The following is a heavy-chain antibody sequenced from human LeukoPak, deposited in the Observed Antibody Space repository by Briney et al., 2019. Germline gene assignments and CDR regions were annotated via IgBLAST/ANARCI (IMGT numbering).Heavy chain of an antibody. J-gene: IGHJ6*03. Sequence: GGSLRLSCAASGFTFSSYSMNWVRQAPGKGLEWVSYISSSSSTIYYADSVKGRFTISGDNAKNSLYLQMNSLRAEDTALYYCARDRGDPNYYYYYMDVWGKGTTVTVSS. CDR1: GFTFSSYS. CDR3: ARDRGDPNYYYYYMDV. D-gene: IGHD2-21*01. V-gene: IGHV3-48*01. CDR2: ISSSSSTI.